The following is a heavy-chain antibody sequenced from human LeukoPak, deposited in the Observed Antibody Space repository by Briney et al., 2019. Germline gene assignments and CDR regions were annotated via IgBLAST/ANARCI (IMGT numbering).Heavy chain of an antibody. CDR2: IYYSGST. V-gene: IGHV4-39*07. CDR1: GGSISSSSYY. D-gene: IGHD6-13*01. Sequence: PSETLSLTCTVSGGSISSSSYYWGWIRQPPGKGLEWIGSIYYSGSTNYNPSLKSRVTISVDTSKNQFSLKLSSVTAADTAVYYCARGRIAADAFDIWGQGTMVTVSS. J-gene: IGHJ3*02. CDR3: ARGRIAADAFDI.